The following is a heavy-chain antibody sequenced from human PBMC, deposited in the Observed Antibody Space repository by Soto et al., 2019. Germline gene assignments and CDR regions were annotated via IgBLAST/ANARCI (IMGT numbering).Heavy chain of an antibody. Sequence: GESLKISCKGSGYSFTSYWIGWVRQMPGKGLEWMGIIYPGDSDTRYSPSFEGHVTISADKSISTAYLQWRSVKAADSAVYFCARGGYGGNHVDYWGQGTQVTVSS. D-gene: IGHD2-15*01. V-gene: IGHV5-51*01. CDR3: ARGGYGGNHVDY. CDR1: GYSFTSYW. CDR2: IYPGDSDT. J-gene: IGHJ4*02.